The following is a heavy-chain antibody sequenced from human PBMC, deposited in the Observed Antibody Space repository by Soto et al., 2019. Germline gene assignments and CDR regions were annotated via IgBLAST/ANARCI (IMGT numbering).Heavy chain of an antibody. D-gene: IGHD3-16*01. CDR2: IYHSGST. V-gene: IGHV4-38-2*02. CDR1: GYSISSGYY. CDR3: ARDAMITFGGVIQGMDV. Sequence: SETLSLTCAVSGYSISSGYYWGWIRQPPGKGLEWIGSIYHSGSTYYNPSLKSRVTISVDTSKNQFSLKLSSVTAADTAVYYCARDAMITFGGVIQGMDVWRQGTTVTVSS. J-gene: IGHJ6*02.